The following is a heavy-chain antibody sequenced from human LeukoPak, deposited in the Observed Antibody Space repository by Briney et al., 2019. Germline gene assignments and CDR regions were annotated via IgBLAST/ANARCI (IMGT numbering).Heavy chain of an antibody. CDR1: GFTFSSFA. CDR3: AKDYSMITFGGVIVMGAFDI. Sequence: GGSLRLSCAASGFTFSSFAMSWVRQAPGKGLEWVSSISSTAATTYYADSVRGRFTISRDNSKNTLYLQMNSLRAEDTAVYYCAKDYSMITFGGVIVMGAFDIWGQGTMVTVPS. J-gene: IGHJ3*02. D-gene: IGHD3-16*02. CDR2: ISSTAATT. V-gene: IGHV3-23*01.